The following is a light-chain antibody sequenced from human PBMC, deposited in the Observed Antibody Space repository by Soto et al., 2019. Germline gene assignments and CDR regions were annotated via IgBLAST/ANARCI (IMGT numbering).Light chain of an antibody. CDR1: SSDVGVFNY. CDR3: SSYATSGTLYV. V-gene: IGLV2-14*01. Sequence: QSALTQPASVSGSPGQSITISCTGSSSDVGVFNYVSWYQHHPGKAPKLMIYEVSNRPSGVSNRFSGSKTGNTASLTISGLQAEDEADYYCSSYATSGTLYVFGPGTKATVL. CDR2: EVS. J-gene: IGLJ1*01.